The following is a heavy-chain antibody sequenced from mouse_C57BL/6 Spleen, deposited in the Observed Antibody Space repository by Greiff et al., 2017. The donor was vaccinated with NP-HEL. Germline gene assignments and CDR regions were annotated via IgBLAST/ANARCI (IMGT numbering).Heavy chain of an antibody. J-gene: IGHJ4*01. CDR2: INPYNGGT. Sequence: VQLQQSGPVLVKPGASVKMSCKASGYTFTDYYMNWVKQSHGKSLEWIGVINPYNGGTSYNQKFKGKATLTVDKSSSTAYMELNSLTSEDSAVYYCARDSKGYAMDYWGQGTSVTVSS. D-gene: IGHD2-5*01. CDR1: GYTFTDYY. CDR3: ARDSKGYAMDY. V-gene: IGHV1-19*01.